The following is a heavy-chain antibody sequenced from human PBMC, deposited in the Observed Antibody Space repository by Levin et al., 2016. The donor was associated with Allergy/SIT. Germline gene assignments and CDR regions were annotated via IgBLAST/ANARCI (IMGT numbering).Heavy chain of an antibody. V-gene: IGHV3-23*01. Sequence: GESLKISCAASGFTFSDYYMSWIRQAPGKGLEWVSAISNSGGTTLYADSVKGRFTISRDDSKNTLYLQMNSLRVEDTAVYHCAKCNPTCQEKWFDPWGQGALVSVSS. D-gene: IGHD2/OR15-2a*01. CDR1: GFTFSDYY. J-gene: IGHJ5*02. CDR2: ISNSGGTT. CDR3: AKCNPTCQEKWFDP.